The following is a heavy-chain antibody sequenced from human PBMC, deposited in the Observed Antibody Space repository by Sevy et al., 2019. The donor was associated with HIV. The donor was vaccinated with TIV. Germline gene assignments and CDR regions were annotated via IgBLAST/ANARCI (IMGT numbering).Heavy chain of an antibody. CDR2: IYPDDSDT. V-gene: IGHV5-51*01. J-gene: IGHJ1*01. D-gene: IGHD1-1*01. Sequence: GESLKISCKGSGYSFTTYWIGWVRQMPGKGLEWMGGIYPDDSDTRYSPSFQGNVTISASKSISTAYLQWNSLKASATAMYYCARGYSDTTNFDHWGQGTLVTVSS. CDR1: GYSFTTYW. CDR3: ARGYSDTTNFDH.